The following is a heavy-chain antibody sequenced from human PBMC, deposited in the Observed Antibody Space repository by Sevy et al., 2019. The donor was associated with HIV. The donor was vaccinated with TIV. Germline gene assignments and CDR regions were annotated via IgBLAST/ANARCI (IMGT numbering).Heavy chain of an antibody. J-gene: IGHJ4*02. Sequence: GGSLRLSCRVSGFTFSNYGMHWVRQAPGKGLEWVALIWYDGNERFYADSVKGRFTISRENSKNTMYLQMNSLRGEDTAIYYCARGHRAYDEISVGHWGQGTLVTVSS. CDR2: IWYDGNER. CDR1: GFTFSNYG. V-gene: IGHV3-33*01. D-gene: IGHD5-12*01. CDR3: ARGHRAYDEISVGH.